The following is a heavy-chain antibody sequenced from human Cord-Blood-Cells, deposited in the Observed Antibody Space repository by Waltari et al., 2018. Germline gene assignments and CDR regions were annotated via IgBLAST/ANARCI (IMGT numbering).Heavy chain of an antibody. J-gene: IGHJ4*02. V-gene: IGHV4-39*01. Sequence: QLQLQESGPGLGKPPETLSLTCTVSGRSISSRSYYWGWIRQPPGTGVEWIGSIYYSGSTYYNPSLKSRVTISVDTSKNQFSLKLSSVTAADTAVYYCATTGYCSSTSCFDYWGQGTLVTVSS. CDR2: IYYSGST. D-gene: IGHD2-2*03. CDR1: GRSISSRSYY. CDR3: ATTGYCSSTSCFDY.